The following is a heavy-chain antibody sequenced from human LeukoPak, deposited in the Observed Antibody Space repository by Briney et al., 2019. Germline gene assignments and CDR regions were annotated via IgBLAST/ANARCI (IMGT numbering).Heavy chain of an antibody. J-gene: IGHJ4*02. CDR1: GFTFSSYG. D-gene: IGHD6-19*01. CDR2: ISYDGSNK. V-gene: IGHV3-30*18. Sequence: PGRSLRLSCAASGFTFSSYGMHWVRQAPGKGLEWVAVISYDGSNKYYADSVKGRFTISRDNSKNTLYLQMNSLRAEDTAVYYCAKGRLGVRTFDYWGQGTLSPSPQ. CDR3: AKGRLGVRTFDY.